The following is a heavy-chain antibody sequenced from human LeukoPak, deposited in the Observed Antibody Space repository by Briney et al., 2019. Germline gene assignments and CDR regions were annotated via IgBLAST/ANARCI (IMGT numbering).Heavy chain of an antibody. V-gene: IGHV1-2*02. CDR3: ARDRPLDADDYYGFYYFDY. CDR1: GYTFTGYY. J-gene: IGHJ4*02. CDR2: INPNSGGT. D-gene: IGHD3-10*01. Sequence: ASVKVSRKASGYTFTGYYMHWVRQAPGQGLEWMGWINPNSGGTNHAQKFQGRVTMTRDTSISTAYMELSRLRSDDTAVYYCARDRPLDADDYYGFYYFDYWGQGTLVTVSS.